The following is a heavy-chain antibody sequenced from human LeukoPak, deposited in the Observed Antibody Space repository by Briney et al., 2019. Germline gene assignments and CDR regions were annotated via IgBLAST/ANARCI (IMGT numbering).Heavy chain of an antibody. Sequence: ASVKVSCKASGYTFTGYYMHWVRQAPGQGLEWMGWINPNSGGTNYAQKFKGRVTMTRDTSISTAYMELSRLRSDDTAVYYCARVGGLYCSSTSCYWDYWGQGTLVTVSS. J-gene: IGHJ4*02. CDR3: ARVGGLYCSSTSCYWDY. CDR1: GYTFTGYY. CDR2: INPNSGGT. V-gene: IGHV1-2*02. D-gene: IGHD2-2*01.